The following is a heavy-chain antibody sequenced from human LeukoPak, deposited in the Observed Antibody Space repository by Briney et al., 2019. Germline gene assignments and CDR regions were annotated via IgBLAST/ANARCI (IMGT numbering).Heavy chain of an antibody. J-gene: IGHJ4*02. CDR1: GFTFSSNW. CDR3: ARVRRLKKGDFLVY. V-gene: IGHV3-7*01. D-gene: IGHD2-21*01. Sequence: GGSLRLSCAAPGFTFSSNWMNWVRQAPGKGLEWVANIKQDGGEKKYVDSVKGRFTISRDNAKNSLYLHIYTLRIEDTAVYYCARVRRLKKGDFLVYCGPGTLFTVSS. CDR2: IKQDGGEK.